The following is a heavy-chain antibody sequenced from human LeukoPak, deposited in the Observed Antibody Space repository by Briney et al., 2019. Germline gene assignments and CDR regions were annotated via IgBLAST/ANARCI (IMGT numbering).Heavy chain of an antibody. Sequence: SETLSLTCAVYGWSFRGYYWILIRQPPGKGLEWIGEINHSGSTNYNPSLKSRVTISVDTSKNQFSLKLSSVTAADTAVYYCARVKRFLVLNNYMAGSRKATTVTVSS. CDR3: ARVKRFLVLNNYMAG. V-gene: IGHV4-34*01. CDR1: GWSFRGYY. CDR2: INHSGST. J-gene: IGHJ6*03. D-gene: IGHD3-3*01.